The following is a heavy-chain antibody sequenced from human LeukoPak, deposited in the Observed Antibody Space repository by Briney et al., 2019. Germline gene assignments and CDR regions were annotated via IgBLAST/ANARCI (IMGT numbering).Heavy chain of an antibody. D-gene: IGHD2-2*01. CDR3: ARVPDVVAYAFDI. J-gene: IGHJ3*02. CDR1: GGSISSGGYY. CDR2: IYHSGST. Sequence: SQTLSLTCTVSGGSISSGGYYWSWIRQPPGKGLEWIGYIYHSGSTYYNPSLKSRVTISVDRSKNQFSLKLSSVTAADTAVYYCARVPDVVAYAFDIWGQGTMVTVSS. V-gene: IGHV4-30-2*01.